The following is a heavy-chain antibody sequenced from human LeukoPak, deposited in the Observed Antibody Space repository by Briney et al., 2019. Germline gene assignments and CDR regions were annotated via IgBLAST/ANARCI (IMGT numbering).Heavy chain of an antibody. CDR2: ISGSGGST. CDR3: AKERGPRVGGSPYYFDY. CDR1: GFTFSSYW. D-gene: IGHD1-26*01. J-gene: IGHJ4*02. Sequence: GGSLRLSCAASGFTFSSYWMHWVRQAPGKGLESVSAISGSGGSTYYADSVKGRFTISRDNSKNTLYLQMNSLRAEDTAVYYCAKERGPRVGGSPYYFDYWGQGTLVTVSS. V-gene: IGHV3-23*01.